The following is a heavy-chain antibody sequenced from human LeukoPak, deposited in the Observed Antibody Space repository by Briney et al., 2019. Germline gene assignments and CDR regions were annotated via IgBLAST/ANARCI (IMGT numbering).Heavy chain of an antibody. CDR3: ARSPRVYYDSSGTFGY. Sequence: ASVKVSCKASGYTFTSYYMHWVRQAPGQGLEWMGIINPSGGSTSYAQKFQGRVTMTRDTSTSTVYMELSSLRSEDTAVYYCARSPRVYYDSSGTFGYWGQGTLVTVSS. J-gene: IGHJ4*02. CDR2: INPSGGST. V-gene: IGHV1-46*01. D-gene: IGHD3-22*01. CDR1: GYTFTSYY.